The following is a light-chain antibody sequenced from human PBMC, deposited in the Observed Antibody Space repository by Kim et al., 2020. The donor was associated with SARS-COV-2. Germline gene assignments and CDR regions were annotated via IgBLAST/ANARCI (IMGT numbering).Light chain of an antibody. V-gene: IGKV3-15*01. CDR2: GAS. Sequence: MTQSPSSLSVSPGERVTLSCRASQSVSNNLAWYQQRPGQAPRLLIYGASTRATDISARFSGSGSGTDFTLTIRSLQSEDVAVYYCQQYNDWPLLTFGGGTKVDIK. J-gene: IGKJ4*01. CDR3: QQYNDWPLLT. CDR1: QSVSNN.